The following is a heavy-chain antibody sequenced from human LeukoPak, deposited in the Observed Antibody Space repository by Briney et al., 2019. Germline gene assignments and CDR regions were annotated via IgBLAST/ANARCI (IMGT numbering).Heavy chain of an antibody. CDR1: GFTFSSYG. V-gene: IGHV3-30*18. Sequence: GRSPRLSCAASGFTFSSYGMHWVRQAPGKGLEWVAVISYDGSNKYYADSVKGRFTISRDNSKNTLYLQMNSLRAEDTAVYYCAKDSALYYDSSGFFDYWGQGTLVTVSS. D-gene: IGHD3-22*01. CDR3: AKDSALYYDSSGFFDY. CDR2: ISYDGSNK. J-gene: IGHJ4*02.